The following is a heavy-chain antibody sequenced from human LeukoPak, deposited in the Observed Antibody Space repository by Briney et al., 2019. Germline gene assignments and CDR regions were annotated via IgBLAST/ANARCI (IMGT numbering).Heavy chain of an antibody. Sequence: GGSLRLSCAASGFTFSSYGMHWVRQAPGKGLEWVAFIRFDGSNKYYADSVKGRFTISRDNSKNTLYLQMISLRAEDTAVYYCAKLGEGGYSYDYLPYYFDYWGQGTLVTVSS. CDR3: AKLGEGGYSYDYLPYYFDY. J-gene: IGHJ4*02. D-gene: IGHD5-18*01. CDR2: IRFDGSNK. V-gene: IGHV3-30*02. CDR1: GFTFSSYG.